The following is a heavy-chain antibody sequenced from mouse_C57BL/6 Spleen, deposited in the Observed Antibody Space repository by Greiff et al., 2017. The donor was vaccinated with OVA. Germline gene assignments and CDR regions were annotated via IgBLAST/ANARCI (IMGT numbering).Heavy chain of an antibody. CDR2: ILPGSGST. CDR3: ARDRSDYHAMDY. J-gene: IGHJ4*01. V-gene: IGHV1-9*01. Sequence: VQVVESGAELMKPGASVKLSCKATGYTFTGYWIEWVKQRPGHGLEWIGEILPGSGSTNYNEKFKSKATYTADTSSNTAYMQLSRLTTEDSANYYCARDRSDYHAMDYWGQGTSVTVSS. D-gene: IGHD3-2*01. CDR1: GYTFTGYW.